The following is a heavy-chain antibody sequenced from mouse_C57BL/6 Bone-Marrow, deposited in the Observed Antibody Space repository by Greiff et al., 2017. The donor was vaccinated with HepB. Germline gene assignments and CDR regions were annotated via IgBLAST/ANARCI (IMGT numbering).Heavy chain of an antibody. J-gene: IGHJ1*03. CDR3: ARFITTVVGPSYWYFDV. Sequence: QVQLQQSGAELARPGASVKLSCKASGYTFTSYGISWVKQRTGQGLEWIGEIYPRSGNTYYNEKFKGKATLTADKSSSTAYMELRSLTSEDSAVYFCARFITTVVGPSYWYFDVWGTGTTVTVSS. D-gene: IGHD1-1*01. V-gene: IGHV1-81*01. CDR1: GYTFTSYG. CDR2: IYPRSGNT.